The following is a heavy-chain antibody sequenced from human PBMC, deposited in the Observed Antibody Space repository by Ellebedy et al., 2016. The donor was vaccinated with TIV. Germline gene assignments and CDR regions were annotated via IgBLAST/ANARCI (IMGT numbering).Heavy chain of an antibody. Sequence: SVKVSCKTPGGTFSAHAISWVRQAPGQGLEWMGETFAIFGAPKYAQKFQGRVTITADESTGTAYMELSSLRFEDTAGYYCARSSGYYPSYYDYWGQGTLVTVSS. V-gene: IGHV1-69*13. J-gene: IGHJ4*02. CDR1: GGTFSAHA. CDR3: ARSSGYYPSYYDY. D-gene: IGHD3-22*01. CDR2: TFAIFGAP.